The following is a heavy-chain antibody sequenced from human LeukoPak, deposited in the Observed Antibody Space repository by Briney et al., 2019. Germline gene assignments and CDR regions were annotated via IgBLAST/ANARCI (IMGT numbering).Heavy chain of an antibody. J-gene: IGHJ4*02. V-gene: IGHV1-3*04. CDR1: GYIFTKYV. Sequence: ASVKVSCKASGYIFTKYVVHWVRQAPGQGLEWMGWINTGSGERKYLQRFQDRVPITRDTSASTAFMELSSLRSEDTALYYCARDNYYFDYWGQGTLVTVSS. CDR2: INTGSGER. CDR3: ARDNYYFDY.